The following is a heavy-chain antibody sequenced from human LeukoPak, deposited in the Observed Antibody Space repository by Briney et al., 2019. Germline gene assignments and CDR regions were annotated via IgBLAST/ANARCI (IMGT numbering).Heavy chain of an antibody. Sequence: GASVKVSCKASGGTFSSYAISWVRQAPGQGLEWMGGIIPIFGTANYAQKFQGRVTITTDEPTSTAYMELSSLRSEDTAVYYCARGVRAHYYGSGSYGDDAFDIWGQGTMVTVSS. CDR3: ARGVRAHYYGSGSYGDDAFDI. V-gene: IGHV1-69*05. CDR1: GGTFSSYA. CDR2: IIPIFGTA. D-gene: IGHD3-10*01. J-gene: IGHJ3*02.